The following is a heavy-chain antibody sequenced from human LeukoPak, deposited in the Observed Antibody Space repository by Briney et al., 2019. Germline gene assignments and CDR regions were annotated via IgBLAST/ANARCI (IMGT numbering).Heavy chain of an antibody. Sequence: SETLSLTCTVSGGSIASGGYYWSWVRQYPGKGLEWIGYISHSGNTYYNASLKSRLTISMDTSKNQFSLTLTSVTAADTAVYYCARAGGTQLWLRGTLDYWGQETLVTVSS. D-gene: IGHD5-18*01. V-gene: IGHV4-31*03. CDR2: ISHSGNT. J-gene: IGHJ4*02. CDR1: GGSIASGGYY. CDR3: ARAGGTQLWLRGTLDY.